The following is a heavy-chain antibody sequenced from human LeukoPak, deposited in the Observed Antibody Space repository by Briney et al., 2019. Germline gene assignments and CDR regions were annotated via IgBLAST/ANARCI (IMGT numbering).Heavy chain of an antibody. V-gene: IGHV4-34*01. J-gene: IGHJ6*02. Sequence: GSLRLSCAASGFTFSSYGMHWVRQPPGKGLEWIGEINHSGSTNYNPSLKSRVTISVDTSKNQFSLKLSSVTAADTAVYYCARARSSNYYYYGMDVWGQGTTVTVSS. D-gene: IGHD6-13*01. CDR3: ARARSSNYYYYGMDV. CDR2: INHSGST. CDR1: GFTFSSYG.